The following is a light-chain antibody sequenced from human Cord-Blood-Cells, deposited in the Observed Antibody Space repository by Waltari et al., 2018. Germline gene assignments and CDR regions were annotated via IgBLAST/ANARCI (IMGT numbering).Light chain of an antibody. Sequence: QSVLTQPPSASGTPGQRGTISCSGSSSTIGSNTVNWYQQLPGTAPKLLIYSNNQRPSGVPDRFSGSKSGTSASLAISGLQSEDEADYYCAAWDDSLKGVFGGGTKLTVL. CDR1: SSTIGSNT. V-gene: IGLV1-44*01. CDR2: SNN. J-gene: IGLJ3*02. CDR3: AAWDDSLKGV.